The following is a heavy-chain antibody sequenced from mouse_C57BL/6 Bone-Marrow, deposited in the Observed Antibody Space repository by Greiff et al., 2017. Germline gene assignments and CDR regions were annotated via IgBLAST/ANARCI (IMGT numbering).Heavy chain of an antibody. CDR2: IDPSDSET. Sequence: QVQLQQPGAELVRPGSSVKLSCKASGYTFTSYWMHWVKQRPIQGLEWIGNIDPSDSETHYNQKFKDKATLTVDNSSSTAYMQLSSLTSDDSAGYYCAIRYYYAMDYWGQGTSVTVSS. D-gene: IGHD1-1*01. V-gene: IGHV1-52*01. CDR3: AIRYYYAMDY. CDR1: GYTFTSYW. J-gene: IGHJ4*01.